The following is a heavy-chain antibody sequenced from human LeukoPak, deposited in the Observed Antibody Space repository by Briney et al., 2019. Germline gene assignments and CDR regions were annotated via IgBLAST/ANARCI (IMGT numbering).Heavy chain of an antibody. CDR3: ARGRPTMLVVVIDH. J-gene: IGHJ4*02. CDR2: IYPRDGST. D-gene: IGHD3-22*01. V-gene: IGHV1-46*01. Sequence: ASVKVSCKASGYTFTSNYIHWVRQAPGQGLEWMGMIYPRDGSTSYAQKFQGRVTMTMDTSTSTVYMELSSLRSEDTAVYYCARGRPTMLVVVIDHWGQGTLVTVSS. CDR1: GYTFTSNY.